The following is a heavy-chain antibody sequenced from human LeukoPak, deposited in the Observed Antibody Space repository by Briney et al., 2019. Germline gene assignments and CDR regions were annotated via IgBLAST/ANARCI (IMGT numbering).Heavy chain of an antibody. CDR2: IYPGDSDT. J-gene: IGHJ4*02. CDR1: GYSFTSYW. D-gene: IGHD3-22*01. Sequence: GESLKISCKGSGYSFTSYWIGWVRQMPGKGLEWMGIIYPGDSDTRYSPSFQGQVTISADKSISTAYLQWSSLKASDTAMYYCARHLYYYDRSGSSPGRYWGQGTLVTVSS. CDR3: ARHLYYYDRSGSSPGRY. V-gene: IGHV5-51*01.